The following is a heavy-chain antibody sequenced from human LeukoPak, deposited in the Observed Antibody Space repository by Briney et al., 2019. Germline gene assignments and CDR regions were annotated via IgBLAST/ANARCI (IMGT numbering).Heavy chain of an antibody. CDR3: AHSGCDSRCFQRRSWFDA. V-gene: IGHV2-5*02. CDR2: IYWDDDK. CDR1: GFSLSTSGVG. Sequence: GSGPTLVKPTQTLTLTCTFSGFSLSTSGVGVGWIRQPPGKALEWLAVIYWDDDKRYSPSLKTRLTITKDASKNQVVLTMPNMDPVDTATYSCAHSGCDSRCFQRRSWFDAWGQGTLVTVSS. J-gene: IGHJ5*02. D-gene: IGHD2-21*01.